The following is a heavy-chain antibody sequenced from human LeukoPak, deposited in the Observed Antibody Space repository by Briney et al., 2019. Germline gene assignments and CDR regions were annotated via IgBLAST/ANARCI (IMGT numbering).Heavy chain of an antibody. D-gene: IGHD2-15*01. V-gene: IGHV1-58*01. CDR2: IVVGSGNT. J-gene: IGHJ4*02. Sequence: GTSVKVSCKASGFTFTSSAVQWVRQARGQRLEWIGWIVVGSGNTNYAQKFQERVTITRDMSTSTAYMELNWLTSDDTAVYYCARAYCSGGNCQYFFDYWGQGTLVTVSS. CDR1: GFTFTSSA. CDR3: ARAYCSGGNCQYFFDY.